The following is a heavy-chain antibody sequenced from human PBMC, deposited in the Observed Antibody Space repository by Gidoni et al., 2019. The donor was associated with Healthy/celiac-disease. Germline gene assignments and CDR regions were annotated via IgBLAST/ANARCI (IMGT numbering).Heavy chain of an antibody. CDR2: ISSSSSYI. V-gene: IGHV3-21*01. D-gene: IGHD2-2*01. CDR1: GFTFSSYS. J-gene: IGHJ6*03. CDR3: ARGRELGYCSSTSCYGASYYYYYMDV. Sequence: EVKLVESGGGLVKPGGSLRLSCAASGFTFSSYSMNWVRQAPGKGLEWVSSISSSSSYIYYADSVKGRFTISRDNAKNSLYLQMNSLRAEDTAVYYCARGRELGYCSSTSCYGASYYYYYMDVWGKGTTVTVSS.